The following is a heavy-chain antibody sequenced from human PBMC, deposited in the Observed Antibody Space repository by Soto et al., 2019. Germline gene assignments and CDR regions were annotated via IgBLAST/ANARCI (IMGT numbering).Heavy chain of an antibody. Sequence: GESLKISCAASGFTFSSYAMSWVRQAPGKGLEWVSAISGSGGSTYYADSVKGRFTISRDNSKNTLYLQMNSLRAEDTAVYYCAKDLYSGYDYSVADAFDIWGQGTMVTVSS. CDR3: AKDLYSGYDYSVADAFDI. J-gene: IGHJ3*02. CDR1: GFTFSSYA. CDR2: ISGSGGST. D-gene: IGHD5-12*01. V-gene: IGHV3-23*01.